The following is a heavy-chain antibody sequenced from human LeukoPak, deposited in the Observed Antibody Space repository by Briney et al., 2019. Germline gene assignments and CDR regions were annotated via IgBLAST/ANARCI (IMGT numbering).Heavy chain of an antibody. CDR3: PRDLHYYDSSGYYVPHRFDP. CDR1: GGSISSYY. V-gene: IGHV4-59*01. J-gene: IGHJ5*02. Sequence: PSETLSLTCTVSGGSISSYYWSWIRQPPGKGLEWIGYIYYSGSTNYNPSLNSRVTISVDTSKNQFSLKLSSVTAADTAVYYCPRDLHYYDSSGYYVPHRFDPWGQGTLVTVSS. CDR2: IYYSGST. D-gene: IGHD3-22*01.